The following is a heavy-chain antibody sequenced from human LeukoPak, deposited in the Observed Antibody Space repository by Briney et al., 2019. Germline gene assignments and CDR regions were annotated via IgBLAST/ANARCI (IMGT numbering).Heavy chain of an antibody. CDR1: GGSISSYY. CDR3: ARYYCSSTTCYYFDY. J-gene: IGHJ4*02. D-gene: IGHD2-2*01. Sequence: SGTLSLTCTVSGGSISSYYWSWIRQPPGKGLEWSGYIYYTGTTNYNPSLNSRVTISVDTSKNQFSLKLSSGTAADTAVYYCARYYCSSTTCYYFDYWGQGTLVTVSS. V-gene: IGHV4-59*01. CDR2: IYYTGTT.